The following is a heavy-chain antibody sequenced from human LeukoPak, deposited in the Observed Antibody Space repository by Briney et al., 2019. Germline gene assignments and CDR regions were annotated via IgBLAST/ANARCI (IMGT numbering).Heavy chain of an antibody. D-gene: IGHD4-23*01. Sequence: ETPCLTCTVSGGSISSYYWSWIGQPPGKGLEWIGYIYYSGSTNYNPSLKSRVTISVDTSKNQFSLQLSSVTAADTAVYYCARHTFRGYSNNWFDPWDQAVVVADSS. J-gene: IGHJ5*02. V-gene: IGHV4-59*08. CDR1: GGSISSYY. CDR3: ARHTFRGYSNNWFDP. CDR2: IYYSGST.